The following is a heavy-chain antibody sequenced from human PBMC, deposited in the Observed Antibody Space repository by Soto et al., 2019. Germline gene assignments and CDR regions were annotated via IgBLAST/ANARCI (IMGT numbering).Heavy chain of an antibody. V-gene: IGHV3-30-3*01. J-gene: IGHJ6*02. D-gene: IGHD1-1*01. CDR1: GFTFSSYA. CDR3: ARDRGIQLGYYYYGMDV. CDR2: ISYDGSNK. Sequence: PGGSLRLSCAASGFTFSSYAMHWVRQAPGKGLEWVAVISYDGSNKYYADSVKGRFTISRDNSKNTLYLQMNSLRAEDTAVYYCARDRGIQLGYYYYGMDVWGQGTTVTVSS.